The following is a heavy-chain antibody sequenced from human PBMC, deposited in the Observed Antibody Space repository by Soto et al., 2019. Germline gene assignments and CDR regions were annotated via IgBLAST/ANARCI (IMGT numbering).Heavy chain of an antibody. CDR2: IYSGGST. D-gene: IGHD3-22*01. J-gene: IGHJ3*02. V-gene: IGHV3-66*01. Sequence: EVQLVESGGGLVQPGGSLRLSYAASGFTVSSNYMSWVRQAPGKGLEWVSVIYSGGSTYYADSVKGRFTISRDNSKNTLYLQMNSLRAEDTAVYYCAREGYDSSDAFDIWGQGTMVTVSS. CDR3: AREGYDSSDAFDI. CDR1: GFTVSSNY.